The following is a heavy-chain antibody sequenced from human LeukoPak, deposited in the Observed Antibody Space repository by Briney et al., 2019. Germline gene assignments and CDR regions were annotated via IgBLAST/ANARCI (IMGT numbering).Heavy chain of an antibody. Sequence: SETLSLTCIVSGYSISSGYYWSWIRAPPGKGPESIGSIYYSGSTYYNPSLKSRVTISVDTSKNQFSLKLSSVTAADTAVYYCARDSGSYREFDYWGQGTLVTVSS. CDR1: GYSISSGYY. V-gene: IGHV4-38-2*02. CDR3: ARDSGSYREFDY. D-gene: IGHD1-26*01. J-gene: IGHJ4*02. CDR2: IYYSGST.